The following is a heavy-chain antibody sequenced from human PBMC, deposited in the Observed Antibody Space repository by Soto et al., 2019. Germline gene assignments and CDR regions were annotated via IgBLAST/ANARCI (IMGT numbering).Heavy chain of an antibody. CDR3: AKDITAGTYYYDIQTDY. CDR1: GFTFDDYT. V-gene: IGHV3-43*01. D-gene: IGHD3-22*01. Sequence: GGSLRLSCEASGFTFDDYTMHWVRQAPGKGLEWVSLISWDGGTTYYADSVKGRFTISRDKSKNSLYLQMNSLRIEDTALYYCAKDITAGTYYYDIQTDYWGQGTLVTVSS. CDR2: ISWDGGTT. J-gene: IGHJ4*02.